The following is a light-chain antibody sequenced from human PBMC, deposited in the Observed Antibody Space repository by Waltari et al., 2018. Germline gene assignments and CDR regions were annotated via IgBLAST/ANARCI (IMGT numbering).Light chain of an antibody. V-gene: IGLV2-14*03. Sequence: QSALTQPASVSGSPGQSITISCLGTSSDIGAYDYVSWYQQTPGKAPKLLIYDVTKWPSGISNRFSGSKSGNTASLTISGLQTEDETHYYCSLFTSSTTWVFGGGTKVTVL. CDR1: SSDIGAYDY. CDR3: SLFTSSTTWV. CDR2: DVT. J-gene: IGLJ3*02.